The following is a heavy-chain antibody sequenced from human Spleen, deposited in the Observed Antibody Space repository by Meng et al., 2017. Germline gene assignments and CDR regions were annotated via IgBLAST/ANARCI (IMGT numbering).Heavy chain of an antibody. J-gene: IGHJ4*02. Sequence: QVQLTQWGAGLLKPSETLSLPCAVYGGSFSGYYWTWIRQPPGKGLEWIGEINHSGSTNYNPSLKSRVTISVDTSKNQFSLKLSSVTAADTAVYYCARLTGRYYFDYWGQGTLVTVSS. CDR1: GGSFSGYY. CDR2: INHSGST. D-gene: IGHD1-26*01. V-gene: IGHV4-34*01. CDR3: ARLTGRYYFDY.